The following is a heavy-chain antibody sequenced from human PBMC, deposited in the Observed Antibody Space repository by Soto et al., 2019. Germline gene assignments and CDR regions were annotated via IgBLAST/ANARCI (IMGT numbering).Heavy chain of an antibody. J-gene: IGHJ6*02. CDR2: IYYSGST. CDR1: YGSISSYY. Sequence: SETLSLTCTVSYGSISSYYWSWIRQPPGKGLEWIGYIYYSGSTNYNPSLKSRVTISVDTSKNQFSLKLSSVTAADTAVYYCGRQGPYGMDVWGQGTTVTVSS. V-gene: IGHV4-59*08. CDR3: GRQGPYGMDV.